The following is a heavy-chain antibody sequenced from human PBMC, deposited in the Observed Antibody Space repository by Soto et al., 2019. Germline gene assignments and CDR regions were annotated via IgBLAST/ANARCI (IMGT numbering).Heavy chain of an antibody. J-gene: IGHJ5*02. CDR3: ARAEGLSVAGTEDWFDP. V-gene: IGHV4-39*01. D-gene: IGHD6-19*01. Sequence: SETLSLTCTVSGGSISSSSYYWGWIRQPPGKGLEWIGSIYYSGSTYYNPSLKSRVTISVDTSKNQFSLKLSSVTAADTAVYYCARAEGLSVAGTEDWFDPWGQGTLVTVSS. CDR2: IYYSGST. CDR1: GGSISSSSYY.